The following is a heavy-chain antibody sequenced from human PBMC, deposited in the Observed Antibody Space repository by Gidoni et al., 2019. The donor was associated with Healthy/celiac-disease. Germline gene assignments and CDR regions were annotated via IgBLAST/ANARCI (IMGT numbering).Heavy chain of an antibody. CDR3: ARDPSQGSYRYYYYGMDV. D-gene: IGHD1-26*01. V-gene: IGHV3-7*01. Sequence: EVQLVESGGGLVQPGGSLRLSCAASGFTFSSYWMSWVRQAPGKGLEWVANIKQDGSEKYYVDSVKGRFTISRDNAKNSLYLQMNSLRAEDTAVYYCARDPSQGSYRYYYYGMDVWGQGTTVTVSS. CDR2: IKQDGSEK. CDR1: GFTFSSYW. J-gene: IGHJ6*02.